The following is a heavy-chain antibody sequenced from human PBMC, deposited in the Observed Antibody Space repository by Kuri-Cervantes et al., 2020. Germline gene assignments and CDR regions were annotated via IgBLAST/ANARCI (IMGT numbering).Heavy chain of an antibody. Sequence: GGSLRLSCAASGVTFSSYRMNWVRQAPGKGLEWVAVISYDGSNKYYADSVKGRFTISRDNSKNTLYLQMNSLRAEDTAVYYCARDPEGQQYYYGMDVWGHGTTVTVSS. V-gene: IGHV3-30-3*01. D-gene: IGHD6-13*01. CDR3: ARDPEGQQYYYGMDV. CDR1: GVTFSSYR. J-gene: IGHJ6*02. CDR2: ISYDGSNK.